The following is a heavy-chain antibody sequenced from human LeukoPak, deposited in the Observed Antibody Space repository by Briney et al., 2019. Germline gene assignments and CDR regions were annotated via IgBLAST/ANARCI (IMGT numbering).Heavy chain of an antibody. Sequence: SETLSLTCTVSGGSISSYYWSWIRQPPVKGLEWIGYIYYSGSTNYNPSLKSRVTISVDTSKNQFSLKLSSVTAADTAVYYCARGDFEWELVNAFDIWGQGTMVTVSS. CDR1: GGSISSYY. J-gene: IGHJ3*02. CDR3: ARGDFEWELVNAFDI. CDR2: IYYSGST. D-gene: IGHD1-26*01. V-gene: IGHV4-59*01.